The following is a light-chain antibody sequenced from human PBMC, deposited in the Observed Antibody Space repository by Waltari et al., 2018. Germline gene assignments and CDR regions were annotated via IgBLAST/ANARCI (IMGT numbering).Light chain of an antibody. CDR3: ASSTNLNTVV. J-gene: IGLJ3*02. CDR1: YSDIGSPNW. V-gene: IGLV2-14*03. CDR2: DVT. Sequence: QSALAQPASVSGSPGPSVTIPCFGSYSDIGSPNWVTSYRQDPGRAPKLLIVDVTTRPSGVSTRVSGSKSGNTASLTISGLQTDDTSDYYCASSTNLNTVVFGGGTKLTV.